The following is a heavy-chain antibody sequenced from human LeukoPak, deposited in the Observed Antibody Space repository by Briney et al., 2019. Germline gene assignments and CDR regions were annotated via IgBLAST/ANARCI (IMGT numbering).Heavy chain of an antibody. CDR1: GGSISSYY. J-gene: IGHJ4*02. Sequence: SETLSLTCTVSGGSISSYYWSWIRQPPGKGLEWIGYIYYSGSTNYNPSLKSRVTISVDTSKNQFSLKLSSVTAADTAVYYCASRIAAAGTGRGYFDYWGQGTLVTVSS. CDR2: IYYSGST. CDR3: ASRIAAAGTGRGYFDY. V-gene: IGHV4-59*01. D-gene: IGHD6-13*01.